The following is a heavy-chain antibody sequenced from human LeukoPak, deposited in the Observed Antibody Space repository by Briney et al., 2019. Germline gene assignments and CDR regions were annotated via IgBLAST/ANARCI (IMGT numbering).Heavy chain of an antibody. J-gene: IGHJ4*02. Sequence: PGGSLRLSCAASGFTFSSYSMNWVRQAPAKGREWVSSISSSSSYIYYADSVKGRFTISRDNAKNSLYLQMNSLRAEDTAVYYCARAPRYCSSTSCPVGYWGQGTLVTVSS. D-gene: IGHD2-2*01. V-gene: IGHV3-21*01. CDR1: GFTFSSYS. CDR2: ISSSSSYI. CDR3: ARAPRYCSSTSCPVGY.